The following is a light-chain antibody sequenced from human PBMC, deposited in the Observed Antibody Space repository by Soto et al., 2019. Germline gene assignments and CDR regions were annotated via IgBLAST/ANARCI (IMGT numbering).Light chain of an antibody. CDR1: RSDVGSGNHNL. Sequence: LTQPASVSRSPGQSLTISCTGTRSDVGSGNHNLVSWYRQRPGTAPKLMIYEGTKRPSGVSHRFSGSKSGYTASLTISGLQAEDEADYYCCSYGGSSAYVFGTGTKVTVL. V-gene: IGLV2-23*01. CDR3: CSYGGSSAYV. CDR2: EGT. J-gene: IGLJ1*01.